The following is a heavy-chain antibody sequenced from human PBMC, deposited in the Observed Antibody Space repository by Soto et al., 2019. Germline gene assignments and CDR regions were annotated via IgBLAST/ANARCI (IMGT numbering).Heavy chain of an antibody. J-gene: IGHJ4*02. CDR3: AKDGHIVVVTAINDFDY. V-gene: IGHV3-30*18. Sequence: GGSLRLSCAASGFTFSSYGMHWVRQAPGKGLEWVAVISYDGSNKYYADSVKGRFTISRDNSKNTLYLQMNSLRAEDTAVYYCAKDGHIVVVTAINDFDYWGQGTLVTVSS. CDR1: GFTFSSYG. D-gene: IGHD2-21*02. CDR2: ISYDGSNK.